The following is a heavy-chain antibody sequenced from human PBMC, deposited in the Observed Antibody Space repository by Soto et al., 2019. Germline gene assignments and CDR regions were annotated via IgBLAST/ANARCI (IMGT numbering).Heavy chain of an antibody. Sequence: QVQLVQSGAEVKKPWASVKVSCKAPGATFTGSYRHWVRQAPGQGLEWMGWINPNSGGTNDAQKLQGWVTMTRDTSVSTAYMEVSRLRSDDTAVYYCALGTVVTSYFDYWGQGTLVTVSS. CDR2: INPNSGGT. CDR3: ALGTVVTSYFDY. CDR1: GATFTGSY. J-gene: IGHJ4*02. V-gene: IGHV1-2*04. D-gene: IGHD2-21*02.